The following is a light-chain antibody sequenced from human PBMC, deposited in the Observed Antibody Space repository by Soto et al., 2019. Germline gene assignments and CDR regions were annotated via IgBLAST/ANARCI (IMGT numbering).Light chain of an antibody. Sequence: QSALTQPPSASGSPGQSLTISCTGTSSDVGGYNYVSWYQQHPGKAPKLMIYEVSNRPSGVSNRFSGSKSGNTASLTISGLQAEDEADYYCSSYTSSSTYVFGTGTKLTVL. CDR2: EVS. CDR1: SSDVGGYNY. V-gene: IGLV2-14*01. CDR3: SSYTSSSTYV. J-gene: IGLJ1*01.